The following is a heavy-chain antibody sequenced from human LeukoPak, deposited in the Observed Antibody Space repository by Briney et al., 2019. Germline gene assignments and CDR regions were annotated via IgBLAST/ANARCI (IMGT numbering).Heavy chain of an antibody. J-gene: IGHJ3*02. CDR1: GYRFTTYW. CDR2: IYPGDSGT. Sequence: GESLKISCKASGYRFTTYWIGWVRQMPGKGLEWMGLIYPGDSGTRYGPSFQGQVTISADKSISTAYLQWSGLKASDTAIYYCARTDYYGSGSYPDAFDIWGRGTMVTVSS. D-gene: IGHD3-10*01. CDR3: ARTDYYGSGSYPDAFDI. V-gene: IGHV5-51*01.